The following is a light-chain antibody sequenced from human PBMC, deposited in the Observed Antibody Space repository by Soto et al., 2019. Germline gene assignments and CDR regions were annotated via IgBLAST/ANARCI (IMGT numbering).Light chain of an antibody. Sequence: QSALTQPASVSGSPGQSITISCTGTSGDVGGYNYVSWYQLDPGKAPKLIIYEVNNRPSGVSNRFSGSKSGNTASLTISGLQAEDEADYYCTSYTSSAPLVFGGGTKVTVL. CDR2: EVN. CDR1: SGDVGGYNY. V-gene: IGLV2-14*01. J-gene: IGLJ2*01. CDR3: TSYTSSAPLV.